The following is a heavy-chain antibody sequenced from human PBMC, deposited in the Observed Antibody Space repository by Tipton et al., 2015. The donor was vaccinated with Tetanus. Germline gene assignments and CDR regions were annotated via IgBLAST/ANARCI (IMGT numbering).Heavy chain of an antibody. Sequence: TLSLTCTVSGGSMSSYYWSWIRQSPGKELEWIGYVYYSGTTNYNPSLKSRVTISADTSKNQFSLKVSSVTAADTAVYFCARSNILRFLDCWGQGTLVTVSS. CDR3: ARSNILRFLDC. CDR1: GGSMSSYY. D-gene: IGHD3-3*01. J-gene: IGHJ4*02. CDR2: VYYSGTT. V-gene: IGHV4-59*12.